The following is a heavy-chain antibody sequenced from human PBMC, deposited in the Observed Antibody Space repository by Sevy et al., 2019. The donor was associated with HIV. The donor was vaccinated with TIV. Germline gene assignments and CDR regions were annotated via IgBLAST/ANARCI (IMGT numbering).Heavy chain of an antibody. CDR1: GFGLSNHA. Sequence: GGSLRLSCAASGFGLSNHAMIWVRQAPGKGLEWVAGISYDARKKYYADSVRGRFTISRDDSKNTRYLQMNSLTTEDTAVYYCARLVGYCSGGRCSIIDFWGQGTLVTVSS. D-gene: IGHD2-15*01. J-gene: IGHJ4*02. V-gene: IGHV3-30*01. CDR3: ARLVGYCSGGRCSIIDF. CDR2: ISYDARKK.